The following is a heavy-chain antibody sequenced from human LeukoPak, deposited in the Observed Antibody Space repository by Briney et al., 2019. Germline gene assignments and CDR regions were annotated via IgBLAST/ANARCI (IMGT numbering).Heavy chain of an antibody. CDR3: ARGDDNGRAFDI. V-gene: IGHV3-30*03. D-gene: IGHD5-24*01. J-gene: IGHJ3*02. CDR2: ISYDGSNK. CDR1: GFTFSSHG. Sequence: GGSLRLSCAASGFTFSSHGMHWVRQAPGKGLEWVAVISYDGSNKYYADSVKGRFTISRDNSKNTLYLQINSLRAEDTAVYYCARGDDNGRAFDIWGQGTMVTVSS.